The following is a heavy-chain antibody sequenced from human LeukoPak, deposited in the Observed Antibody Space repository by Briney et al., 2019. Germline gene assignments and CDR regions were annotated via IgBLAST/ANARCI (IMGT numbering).Heavy chain of an antibody. V-gene: IGHV3-11*04. CDR3: AKDRGGNFDSNPRRFYYYMDV. Sequence: GGSLRLSCAASGFTFSDYYMSWIRQAPGKGLEWVSYISSSATTIYYADSVKGRFTISRDNAKNSLYLQMNSLRAEDTAVYYCAKDRGGNFDSNPRRFYYYMDVWGKGTTVTVSS. D-gene: IGHD3-9*01. CDR1: GFTFSDYY. J-gene: IGHJ6*03. CDR2: ISSSATTI.